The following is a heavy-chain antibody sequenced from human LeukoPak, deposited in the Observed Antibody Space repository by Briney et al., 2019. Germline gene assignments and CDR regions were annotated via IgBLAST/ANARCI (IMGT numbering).Heavy chain of an antibody. CDR1: GFTFSSYA. D-gene: IGHD3-10*01. Sequence: GGSLRLSCAASGFTFSSYAMHWVRQAPGKGLEWVAVISYDGSNKCYADSVKGRFAISRDNSKNTLYLQMNSLRAEDTAVYYCARDPNDRRGVITGGDYWGQGTLVTVSS. J-gene: IGHJ4*02. CDR3: ARDPNDRRGVITGGDY. V-gene: IGHV3-30*09. CDR2: ISYDGSNK.